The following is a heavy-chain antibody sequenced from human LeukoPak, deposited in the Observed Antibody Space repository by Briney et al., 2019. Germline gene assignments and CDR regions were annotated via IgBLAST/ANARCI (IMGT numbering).Heavy chain of an antibody. CDR2: IYYSGST. D-gene: IGHD2-15*01. J-gene: IGHJ4*02. V-gene: IGHV4-39*07. Sequence: SETLSLTCTVSGGSISSSSYYWGWIRQPPGKGLEWIGSIYYSGSTYYNPSLKSRVTISVDTSKNQFSLKLSSVTAAGTAVYYCASSGGSPRNFDYWGQGTLVTVSS. CDR3: ASSGGSPRNFDY. CDR1: GGSISSSSYY.